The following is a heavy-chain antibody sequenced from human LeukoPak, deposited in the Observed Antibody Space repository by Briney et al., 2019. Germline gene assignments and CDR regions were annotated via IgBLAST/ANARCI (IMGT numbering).Heavy chain of an antibody. CDR1: GFSVTSKY. J-gene: IGHJ4*02. CDR3: VRDSYTLGSGSYLGY. CDR2: LYSDGRS. V-gene: IGHV3-66*01. Sequence: GGSLRLFCAAAGFSVTSKYMSWVRLAPGKGLEWVSMLYSDGRSFYAASVGGRFTISRDKSKNTLYLQMVNLRAEDTAVYYCVRDSYTLGSGSYLGYWGQGTLVTVSS. D-gene: IGHD3-10*01.